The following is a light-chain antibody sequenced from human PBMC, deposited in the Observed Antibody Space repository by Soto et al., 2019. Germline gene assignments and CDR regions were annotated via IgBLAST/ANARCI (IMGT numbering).Light chain of an antibody. CDR1: SSDVGGYSY. CDR2: DVN. J-gene: IGLJ1*01. CDR3: RSYTYSSPLYV. Sequence: QSALTQPASVSGSPGQSITISCTGTSSDVGGYSYVSWYQQHPGKAPKLMIYDVNNRPSGVSNRFSGSKSGNTASLTISGLQAEDEADYYCRSYTYSSPLYVFGTGTKVTVL. V-gene: IGLV2-14*03.